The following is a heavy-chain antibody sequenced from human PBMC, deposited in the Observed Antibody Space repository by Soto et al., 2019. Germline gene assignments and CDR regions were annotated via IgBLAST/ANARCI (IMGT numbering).Heavy chain of an antibody. CDR1: GGSISSGSYY. J-gene: IGHJ4*02. Sequence: PSETLSLTCTVSGGSISSGSYYWGWIRQPPGKGLEWIGSIYYSGSTYYNPSLKSRVTISVDTSKKQFSLKLSSVTAADTALYYCAQQTSSTYGYYFEYWGQGTLDTVSS. V-gene: IGHV4-39*01. CDR2: IYYSGST. D-gene: IGHD2-8*01. CDR3: AQQTSSTYGYYFEY.